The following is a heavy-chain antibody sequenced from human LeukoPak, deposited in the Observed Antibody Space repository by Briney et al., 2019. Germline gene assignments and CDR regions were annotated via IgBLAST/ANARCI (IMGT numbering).Heavy chain of an antibody. J-gene: IGHJ4*02. Sequence: GGSLRLSCAASGFTFSSYAMHWVRQAPGKGLEWVAVISYDGSNKYYADSVKGRFTISRDNSKNTLYLQMNSLRAEDTAVYYCARVPTPYYFHYWGQGTLVTVSS. V-gene: IGHV3-30-3*01. CDR3: ARVPTPYYFHY. CDR2: ISYDGSNK. CDR1: GFTFSSYA. D-gene: IGHD4-4*01.